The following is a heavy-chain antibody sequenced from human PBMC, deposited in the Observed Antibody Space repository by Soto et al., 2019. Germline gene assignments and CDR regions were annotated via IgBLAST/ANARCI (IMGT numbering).Heavy chain of an antibody. Sequence: EVQLVESGRGLIQPGWSLRLSCVGSGFIFENFGMHWVRQAPGKGLEWVAFISWNSGTIDYADSVKGRFTIPRDNAKNSLYLQLDSLRAEDTALYYCAKDISEVFRPFYFDSWGQGTLVTVS. V-gene: IGHV3-9*01. CDR2: ISWNSGTI. CDR1: GFIFENFG. J-gene: IGHJ4*02. D-gene: IGHD3-10*01. CDR3: AKDISEVFRPFYFDS.